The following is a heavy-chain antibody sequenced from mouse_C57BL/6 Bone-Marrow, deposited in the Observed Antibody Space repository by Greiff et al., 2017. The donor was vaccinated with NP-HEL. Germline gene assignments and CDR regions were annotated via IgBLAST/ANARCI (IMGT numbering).Heavy chain of an antibody. D-gene: IGHD2-13*01. Sequence: VQLQQSGPGLVQPSQSLSITCTVSGFSLTSYGVHWVRQSPGKGLEWLGVIWSGGSTDYNAAFISRLSLSKDNSKSQVFFKMNSLQADDTAIYYCARNGDYVDGGFAYWGQGTLVTVSA. CDR2: IWSGGST. V-gene: IGHV2-2*01. CDR1: GFSLTSYG. J-gene: IGHJ3*01. CDR3: ARNGDYVDGGFAY.